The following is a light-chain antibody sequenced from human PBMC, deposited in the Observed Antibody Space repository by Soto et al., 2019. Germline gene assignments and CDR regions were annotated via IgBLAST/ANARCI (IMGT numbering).Light chain of an antibody. CDR1: SSDVGGYNY. Sequence: QSVLTQPPSASGSPGQSVTISCTGTSSDVGGYNYVSWYQQHPGKAPKLMIYEVFKRPSGVPDRFSGSKSGNTASLTVSGLQAEDEADYYCSSYAGSNNFEVFGTGTK. J-gene: IGLJ1*01. CDR2: EVF. V-gene: IGLV2-8*01. CDR3: SSYAGSNNFEV.